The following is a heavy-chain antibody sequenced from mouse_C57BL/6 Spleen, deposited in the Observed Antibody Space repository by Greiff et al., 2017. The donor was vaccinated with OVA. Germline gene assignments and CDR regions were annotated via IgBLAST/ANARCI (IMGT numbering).Heavy chain of an antibody. CDR3: ARGRYGGFAY. CDR1: GFSLTSYG. V-gene: IGHV2-2*01. CDR2: IWSGGST. Sequence: QVHVKQSGPGLVQPSQSLSITCTVSGFSLTSYGVHWVRQSPGKGLEWLGVIWSGGSTDYNAAFISRLSISKDNSKSQVFFKMNSLQADDTAIYYCARGRYGGFAYWGQGTLVTVSA. J-gene: IGHJ3*01. D-gene: IGHD1-1*01.